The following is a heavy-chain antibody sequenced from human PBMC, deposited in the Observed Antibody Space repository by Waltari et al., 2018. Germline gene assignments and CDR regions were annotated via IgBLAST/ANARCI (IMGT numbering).Heavy chain of an antibody. CDR3: ARESSGWGGAYFVY. J-gene: IGHJ4*02. Sequence: QVQLQQSGPGLVKPSQTLSLTCAISGDSVSSNSAWNWFRQSPSSGLEWMGRTYERSSWFDDYAVSVKSRITINPDTSKNHFSLQLNSVTPEDMAVYYCARESSGWGGAYFVYWGQGSLVIVSS. V-gene: IGHV6-1*01. CDR1: GDSVSSNSA. D-gene: IGHD6-19*01. CDR2: TYERSSWFD.